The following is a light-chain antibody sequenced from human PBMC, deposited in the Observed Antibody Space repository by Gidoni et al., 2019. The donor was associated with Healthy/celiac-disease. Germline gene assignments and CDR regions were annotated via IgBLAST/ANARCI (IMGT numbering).Light chain of an antibody. CDR2: WAS. CDR3: QQYYSTPLT. J-gene: IGKJ4*01. Sequence: DIVMTQSPDSLAVSLGERATINCKSSQSVLYSSNNKNYLAWYQQEPGQPPKPLIYWASTRESGVPDRFSGSGSGTDFTLTISSLQAEDVAVYYCQQYYSTPLTFGGGTKVEIK. CDR1: QSVLYSSNNKNY. V-gene: IGKV4-1*01.